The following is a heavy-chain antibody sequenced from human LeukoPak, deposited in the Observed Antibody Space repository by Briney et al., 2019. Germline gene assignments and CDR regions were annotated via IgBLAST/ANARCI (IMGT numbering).Heavy chain of an antibody. CDR2: ISTYNDNT. CDR1: GYTFSDYG. D-gene: IGHD3-22*01. CDR3: ARGDYDSSGYAFDI. Sequence: ASVKVSCKASGYTFSDYGVSWVRQAPGQGLEWMGRISTYNDNTNYAQKFQGRVTMTRDTSISTAYMELSRLRSDDTAVYYCARGDYDSSGYAFDIWGQGTMVTVSS. J-gene: IGHJ3*02. V-gene: IGHV1-18*01.